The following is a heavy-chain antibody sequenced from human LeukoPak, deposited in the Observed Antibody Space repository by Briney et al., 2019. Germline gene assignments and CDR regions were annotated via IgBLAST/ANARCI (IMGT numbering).Heavy chain of an antibody. Sequence: GGSLRLSCAASGFTFSSYAMIWVRQAPGKGLDKVSGISGSGGSTYYADSVKGRFTSSRDNSKISLDLQMNRLRAEDTAVYYCAKGYCRGISCYSDYWGQGTLVTVSS. D-gene: IGHD2-2*02. CDR1: GFTFSSYA. J-gene: IGHJ4*02. V-gene: IGHV3-23*01. CDR3: AKGYCRGISCYSDY. CDR2: ISGSGGST.